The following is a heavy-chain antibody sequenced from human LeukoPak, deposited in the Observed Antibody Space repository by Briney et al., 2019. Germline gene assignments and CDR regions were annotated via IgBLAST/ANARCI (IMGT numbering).Heavy chain of an antibody. D-gene: IGHD5-12*01. CDR2: ISGDGART. Sequence: PGGSLRLSCAASGFTFSSYSMSWVRQAPGKGLEWVSAISGDGARTYYADSVKGRFTISRDNSKDTLYLQMNSLRAEDTAVYYCARNENSGWGYFDYWGQGTLVTVSS. J-gene: IGHJ4*02. V-gene: IGHV3-23*01. CDR3: ARNENSGWGYFDY. CDR1: GFTFSSYS.